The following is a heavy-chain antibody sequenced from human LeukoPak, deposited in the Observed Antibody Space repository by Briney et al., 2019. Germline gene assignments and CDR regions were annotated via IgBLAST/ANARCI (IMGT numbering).Heavy chain of an antibody. CDR1: GFTFDDYA. V-gene: IGHV3-9*01. J-gene: IGHJ4*02. D-gene: IGHD6-13*01. CDR3: AKGDSSSWYLGSNYFDY. Sequence: GGSLRLSCAASGFTFDDYAMHWVRQAPGKGLEWVSGISWNSGSIGYADSVKGRFTISRDNAKNSLYLQMNSLRAEDTALYYCAKGDSSSWYLGSNYFDYWGQGTLVTVSS. CDR2: ISWNSGSI.